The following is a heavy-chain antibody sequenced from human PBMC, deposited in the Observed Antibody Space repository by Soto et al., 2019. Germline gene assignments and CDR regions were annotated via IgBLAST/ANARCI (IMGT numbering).Heavy chain of an antibody. V-gene: IGHV5-51*01. J-gene: IGHJ6*03. CDR2: IFPGYSDT. Sequence: GESLKISFKTSGDNFAGYWKGLVRQIPGKDLESPGVIFPGYSDTKYSPSFKGQVIISGDESIRTPXLQXTSLKASDTAIYYCXRQXGMDXWXXGXKVTVSS. CDR3: XRQXGMDX. CDR1: GDNFAGYW.